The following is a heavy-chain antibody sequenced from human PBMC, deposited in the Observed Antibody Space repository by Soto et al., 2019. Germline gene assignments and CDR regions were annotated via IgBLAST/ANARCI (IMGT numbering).Heavy chain of an antibody. V-gene: IGHV4-34*01. D-gene: IGHD3-10*01. CDR2: INHSGST. Sequence: QVQLQQWGAGLLKPSETLSLTCAVYGGSFSGYYWSWIRQPPGKGLEWIGEINHSGSTNYIPSLKSRVTISVDTSKNQFSLKLSSVTAAVTAVYYCARPRAYYFDSWGQGTLVTVSS. CDR3: ARPRAYYFDS. J-gene: IGHJ4*02. CDR1: GGSFSGYY.